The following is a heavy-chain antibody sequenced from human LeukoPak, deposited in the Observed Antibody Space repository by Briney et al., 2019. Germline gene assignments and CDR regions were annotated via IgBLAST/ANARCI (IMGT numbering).Heavy chain of an antibody. Sequence: SETLSLTCAVSGGSIGSGGYSWSWIRQPPGKGLEWIGYIYHSGSTYYNPSLKSRVTISVDRSKNQFSLKLSSVTAADTAVYYCARGPFCSSTSCYVTPLDYWGQGTLVTVSS. CDR2: IYHSGST. D-gene: IGHD2-2*01. CDR1: GGSIGSGGYS. J-gene: IGHJ4*02. V-gene: IGHV4-30-2*01. CDR3: ARGPFCSSTSCYVTPLDY.